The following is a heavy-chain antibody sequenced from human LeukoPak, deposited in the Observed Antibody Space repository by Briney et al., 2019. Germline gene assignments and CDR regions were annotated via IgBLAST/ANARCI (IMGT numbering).Heavy chain of an antibody. D-gene: IGHD3-3*01. CDR2: IYYSGST. CDR1: GGSISSYY. Sequence: SETLSLTCTVSGGSISSYYWSWIRQPPGKGLEWIGYIYYSGSTNYNPSLKSRVTISVDRSKNQFSLKLSSVTAADTAVYYCARVMGELRTDYDFWSGYSLDYWGQGTLVTVSS. J-gene: IGHJ4*02. V-gene: IGHV4-59*12. CDR3: ARVMGELRTDYDFWSGYSLDY.